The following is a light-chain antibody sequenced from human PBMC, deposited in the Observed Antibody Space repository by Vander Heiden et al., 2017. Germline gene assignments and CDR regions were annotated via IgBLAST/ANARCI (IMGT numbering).Light chain of an antibody. Sequence: QSALTQPASVSGSPGQSLTIYCTGTSSDVGGYQLISWYQQPPDKAPELIIFEVHTPPSGISARFSGPQSGNTASLTISGLQAEDEADYYCSSYSSSSSLVFGGGTKLTVL. CDR1: SSDVGGYQL. CDR2: EVH. V-gene: IGLV2-23*02. CDR3: SSYSSSSSLV. J-gene: IGLJ2*01.